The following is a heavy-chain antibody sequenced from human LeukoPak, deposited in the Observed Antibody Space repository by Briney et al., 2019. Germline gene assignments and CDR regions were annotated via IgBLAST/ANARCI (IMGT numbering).Heavy chain of an antibody. CDR1: GFTFSTFA. CDR3: AKGITMVRGVIISLGYMDV. Sequence: GRSLRLSCEASGFTFSTFAMIWVRQPPGKGLEWVSSIFPSGGEIHYADSVRGRFTISRDNSKSTLSLQMNSLRAEDTAVYYCAKGITMVRGVIISLGYMDVWGKGTTVTISS. D-gene: IGHD3-10*01. J-gene: IGHJ6*03. CDR2: IFPSGGEI. V-gene: IGHV3-23*01.